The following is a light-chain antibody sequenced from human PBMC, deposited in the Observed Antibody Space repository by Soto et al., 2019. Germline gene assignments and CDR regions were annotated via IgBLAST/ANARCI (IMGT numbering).Light chain of an antibody. CDR1: QSVRSNY. CDR3: QQYGGSPYT. Sequence: EIVLTQSPGTLSLSPGERATLSCRASQSVRSNYLAWYQRKPGQAPRLLIYGASTRATGIPDRFSGTGSGTDFTLTISRLEPEDFAVYYCQQYGGSPYTFGQGTKPEIK. CDR2: GAS. J-gene: IGKJ2*01. V-gene: IGKV3-20*01.